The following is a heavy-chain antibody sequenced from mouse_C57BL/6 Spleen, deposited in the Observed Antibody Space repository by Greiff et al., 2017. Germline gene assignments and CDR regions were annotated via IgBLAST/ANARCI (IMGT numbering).Heavy chain of an antibody. J-gene: IGHJ2*01. Sequence: QVQLQQSGPELVKPGASVKISCKASGYAFSSSWMNWVKQRPGKGLEWIGRIYPGDGDTNYNGKFKGKATLTADKSSSTAYMQLSSLTSEDSAVYFCARMGDSSGYVYYFDYWGKGTTLTVSS. D-gene: IGHD3-2*02. V-gene: IGHV1-82*01. CDR3: ARMGDSSGYVYYFDY. CDR2: IYPGDGDT. CDR1: GYAFSSSW.